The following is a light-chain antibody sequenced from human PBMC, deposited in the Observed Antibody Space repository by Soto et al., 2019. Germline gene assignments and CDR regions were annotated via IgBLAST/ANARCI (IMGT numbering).Light chain of an antibody. CDR1: SSDVGSYNC. V-gene: IGLV2-18*02. J-gene: IGLJ3*02. CDR2: EVS. Sequence: QSALTQPPSVSGSPGQSVTISCTGTSSDVGSYNCVSWYQQPPGTAPKLIIYEVSNRPSGVPDRFSGSKSGNTASLTISGLQAEDEADYYCSSFTTTSTWVFGGGTKVTVL. CDR3: SSFTTTSTWV.